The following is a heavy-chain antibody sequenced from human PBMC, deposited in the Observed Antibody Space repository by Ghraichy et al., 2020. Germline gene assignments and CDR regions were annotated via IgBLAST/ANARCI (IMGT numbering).Heavy chain of an antibody. J-gene: IGHJ6*02. CDR1: GFTFSSYW. D-gene: IGHD3-9*01. CDR3: ARYFHDFLTGYMYYAMDV. Sequence: GGSLRLSCAASGFTFSSYWMHWVRQAPGKGLVWVSRINSDGSSTLSADSVKGRFTISRDNAKNTLYLQMKSLTAEDTAVYYCARYFHDFLTGYMYYAMDVWGQGTTVTVSS. V-gene: IGHV3-74*01. CDR2: INSDGSST.